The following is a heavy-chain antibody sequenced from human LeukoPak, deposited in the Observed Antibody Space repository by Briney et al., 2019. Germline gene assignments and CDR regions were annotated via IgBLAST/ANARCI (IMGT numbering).Heavy chain of an antibody. J-gene: IGHJ6*03. CDR1: GFTVSSNY. CDR2: IYSGGST. V-gene: IGHV3-66*02. CDR3: ARVDSSGYYYYYYYMDV. Sequence: GGSLRLSCAASGFTVSSNYMSWVRQAPGKGLEWVSVIYSGGSTYYADSVKGRFTISRDNSKNTLYLQMNSLRAEDTAVYYCARVDSSGYYYYYYYMDVWGKGTTVTVSS. D-gene: IGHD3-22*01.